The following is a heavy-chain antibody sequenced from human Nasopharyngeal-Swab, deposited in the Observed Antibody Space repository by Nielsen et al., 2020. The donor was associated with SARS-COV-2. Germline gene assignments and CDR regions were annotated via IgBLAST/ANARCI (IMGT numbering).Heavy chain of an antibody. Sequence: SETLSLTCTVSGGYISSYYWSWIRQPAGKGLEWIGRIYTSGSTNYNPSLNNRLTMSVDTSKNQFSLKLSSVTAADTAVYYCARGSRFTIFGVVPDYYYGMDVWGQGTTVTVSS. J-gene: IGHJ6*02. D-gene: IGHD3-3*01. CDR3: ARGSRFTIFGVVPDYYYGMDV. CDR1: GGYISSYY. CDR2: IYTSGST. V-gene: IGHV4-4*07.